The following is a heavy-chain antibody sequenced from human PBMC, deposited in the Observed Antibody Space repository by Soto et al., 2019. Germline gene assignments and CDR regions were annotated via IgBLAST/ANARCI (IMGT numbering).Heavy chain of an antibody. D-gene: IGHD6-13*01. J-gene: IGHJ6*02. V-gene: IGHV3-33*01. CDR1: GFTFSSYG. CDR2: IWYDGSNK. CDR3: ARDNGGYSSSWYVYYYYGMDV. Sequence: GGSLRLSCAASGFTFSSYGMHWVRQAPGKGLEWVAVIWYDGSNKYYADSVKGRFTISRDNSKNTLYLQMNSLRAEDTAVYYCARDNGGYSSSWYVYYYYGMDVWGQGTTVTVSS.